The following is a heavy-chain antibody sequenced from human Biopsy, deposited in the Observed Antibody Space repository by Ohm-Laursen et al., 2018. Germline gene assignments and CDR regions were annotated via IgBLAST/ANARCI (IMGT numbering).Heavy chain of an antibody. J-gene: IGHJ1*01. D-gene: IGHD3-9*01. CDR3: ATKLTGYFHH. Sequence: SSVKVSCKASGGTFSSYSITWVRQAPGQGLEWMGGITPIFDINNYAQLFQGRVTVAADTSTSTATMELRSLRSDDTAVYYCATKLTGYFHHWGQGTLVIVSS. CDR2: ITPIFDIN. V-gene: IGHV1-69*17. CDR1: GGTFSSYS.